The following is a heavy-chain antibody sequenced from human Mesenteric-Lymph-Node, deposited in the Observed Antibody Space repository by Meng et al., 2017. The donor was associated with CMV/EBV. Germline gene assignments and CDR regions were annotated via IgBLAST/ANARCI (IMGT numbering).Heavy chain of an antibody. D-gene: IGHD1-26*01. Sequence: GGSLRLSCTASGFTFSTYSMNWVRQAPGKGLEWVSSISSSRSYIYYADSVKGRFTISRDNAKNSLYLQMNSLRAEDTALYYCARDSGSYHYWGQGTLVAVSS. V-gene: IGHV3-21*01. J-gene: IGHJ4*02. CDR2: ISSSRSYI. CDR1: GFTFSTYS. CDR3: ARDSGSYHY.